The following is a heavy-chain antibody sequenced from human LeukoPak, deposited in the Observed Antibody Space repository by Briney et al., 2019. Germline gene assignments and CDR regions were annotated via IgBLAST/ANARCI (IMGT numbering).Heavy chain of an antibody. J-gene: IGHJ4*02. D-gene: IGHD3-10*01. CDR3: ARSALLWFGEPAPWYYFDY. V-gene: IGHV1-18*01. Sequence: ASVKVSCKASGYTFTSYHISWVRPAPGQGLEWMGWISTYNGDTNYAQKFQSRVTMTTDTSTSTAYMELRSLRSDDTAVYYCARSALLWFGEPAPWYYFDYWGQGTLVTVSS. CDR1: GYTFTSYH. CDR2: ISTYNGDT.